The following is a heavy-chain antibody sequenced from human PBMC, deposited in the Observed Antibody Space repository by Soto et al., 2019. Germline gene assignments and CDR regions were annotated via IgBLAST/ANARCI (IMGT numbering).Heavy chain of an antibody. D-gene: IGHD1-26*01. Sequence: GGSLRLSCAASGFTFSSYSMNWVRQAPGKGLEWVSYISSSSSTIYYADSVKGRFTISRDNAKNLLYLQMNGLRDEDTAVYYCARDPRYSGSYYYYYGMDVWGQGTTVTVSS. J-gene: IGHJ6*02. V-gene: IGHV3-48*02. CDR3: ARDPRYSGSYYYYYGMDV. CDR2: ISSSSSTI. CDR1: GFTFSSYS.